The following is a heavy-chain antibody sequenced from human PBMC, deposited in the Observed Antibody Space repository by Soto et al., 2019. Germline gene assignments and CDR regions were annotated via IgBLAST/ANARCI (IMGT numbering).Heavy chain of an antibody. D-gene: IGHD3-16*01. J-gene: IGHJ4*02. CDR2: IKHDGNEK. Sequence: PGGSLRLSCAASGFTFSSYWMSWVLQAPVKGLEWVASIKHDGNEKYYGAPVKGRFTISRDNAKNSVYLQMNSLRAEDTAVYYCARVRYYDRNFDYWGQGTLVTVSS. V-gene: IGHV3-7*05. CDR3: ARVRYYDRNFDY. CDR1: GFTFSSYW.